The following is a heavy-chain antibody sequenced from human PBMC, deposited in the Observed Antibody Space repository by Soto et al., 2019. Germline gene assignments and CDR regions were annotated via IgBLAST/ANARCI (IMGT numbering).Heavy chain of an antibody. V-gene: IGHV3-64D*06. D-gene: IGHD3-10*01. CDR1: EFTFSSYA. CDR3: VKDRRYGSGIYTNYGMDV. CDR2: ISSNGGST. J-gene: IGHJ6*02. Sequence: EVQLVESGGGLVQPGGSLRISCSASEFTFSSYAMHWVRQAPGKGLEYVSAISSNGGSTPYADSVKGRFTISRDNSKNTLYLQMSSLRAEDTAVYYCVKDRRYGSGIYTNYGMDVWGQGTTVTVSS.